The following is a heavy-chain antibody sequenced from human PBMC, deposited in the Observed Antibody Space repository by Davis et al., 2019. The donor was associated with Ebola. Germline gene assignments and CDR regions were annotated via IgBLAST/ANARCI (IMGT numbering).Heavy chain of an antibody. V-gene: IGHV3-21*01. CDR3: ARDDRFLSLYYYYGMDV. Sequence: PGGSLRLSCAASGFTFSSYSMNWVRQAPGKGLEWVSSISSSSSYIYYADSVKGRLTISRDNAKNSLYLQRNSLRAEDTAVYYCARDDRFLSLYYYYGMDVWGQGTTVTVSS. J-gene: IGHJ6*02. D-gene: IGHD3-3*01. CDR1: GFTFSSYS. CDR2: ISSSSSYI.